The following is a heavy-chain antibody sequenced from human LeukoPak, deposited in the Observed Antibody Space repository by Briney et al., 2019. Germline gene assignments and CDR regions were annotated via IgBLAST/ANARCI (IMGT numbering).Heavy chain of an antibody. CDR2: IYYSGST. CDR3: ARGPPLAYCGGDCYSGADY. Sequence: SETLSLTCTVSGGSISSYYWSWIRQPPGKGLEWIGYIYYSGSTNYNPSLKSRVTISVDTSKNQFSLKLSSVTAADTAVYYCARGPPLAYCGGDCYSGADYWGQGTLVTVSS. CDR1: GGSISSYY. J-gene: IGHJ4*02. V-gene: IGHV4-59*12. D-gene: IGHD2-21*02.